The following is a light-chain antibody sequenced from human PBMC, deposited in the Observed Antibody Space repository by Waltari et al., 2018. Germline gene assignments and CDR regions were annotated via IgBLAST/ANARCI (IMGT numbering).Light chain of an antibody. Sequence: SSELTQDPAVSVALGKTVRITCQGDSLRSYYARWYQQKPGQAPVLVIYGKNNRPSGIPDRFSGSSSGNTASLTITGAQAEDEADYYCNSRDSSGNLWVFGGGTKLTVL. CDR2: GKN. CDR1: SLRSYY. V-gene: IGLV3-19*01. J-gene: IGLJ3*02. CDR3: NSRDSSGNLWV.